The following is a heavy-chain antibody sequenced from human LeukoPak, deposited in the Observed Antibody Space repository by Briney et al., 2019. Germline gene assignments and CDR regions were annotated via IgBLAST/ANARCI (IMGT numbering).Heavy chain of an antibody. D-gene: IGHD3-16*01. J-gene: IGHJ4*02. V-gene: IGHV1-3*01. CDR3: ICDTRLRGLAGED. CDR1: GYTFTSYA. CDR2: INAGNGNT. Sequence: ASVKVSCKASGYTFTSYAIHWVRQAPGQRLEWMGWINAGNGNTKYSQRFQGRVTMTRDTSTSTVYMELSSLRSEDTAVYYCICDTRLRGLAGEDWGQGTLVTVSS.